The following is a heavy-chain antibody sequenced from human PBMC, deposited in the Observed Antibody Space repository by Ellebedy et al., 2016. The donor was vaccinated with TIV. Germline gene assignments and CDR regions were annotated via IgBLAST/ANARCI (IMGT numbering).Heavy chain of an antibody. CDR3: VIGSTSFLGY. CDR2: IRSKADNYAT. J-gene: IGHJ4*02. D-gene: IGHD3-16*02. V-gene: IGHV3-73*01. CDR1: GFTFSDAT. Sequence: GGSLRLXXAASGFTFSDATIHWVRQASGKGLEWVGRIRSKADNYATAYAASVKGRFAISREDSKNTAYLQMNSLKSEDTAVYHCVIGSTSFLGYWGQGTLVTVSS.